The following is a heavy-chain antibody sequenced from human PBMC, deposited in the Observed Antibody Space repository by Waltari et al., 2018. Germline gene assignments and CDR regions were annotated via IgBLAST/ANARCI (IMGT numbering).Heavy chain of an antibody. CDR1: GFTFSSYS. D-gene: IGHD3-10*01. Sequence: EVQLVESGGGLVKPGGSLRLSCAASGFTFSSYSMNWVRQAPGKGLDWVSSISSSSSYIYYADSVKGRFTISRDNAKNSLYLQMNSLRAEDTAVYYCARGPYGLFDYWGQGTLVTVSS. CDR3: ARGPYGLFDY. V-gene: IGHV3-21*01. CDR2: ISSSSSYI. J-gene: IGHJ4*02.